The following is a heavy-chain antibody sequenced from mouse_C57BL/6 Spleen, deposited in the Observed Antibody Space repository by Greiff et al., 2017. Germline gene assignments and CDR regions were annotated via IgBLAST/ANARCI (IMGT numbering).Heavy chain of an antibody. CDR3: AGIKTSQATGLYYAMDY. CDR1: GFSLSTFGMG. J-gene: IGHJ4*01. Sequence: QVQLKESGPGILQPSQTLSLTCSFSGFSLSTFGMGVGWIRQPSGKGLEWLAHFWWDDDKYYNPALKSRLTISKDTSKNQVFLKIADVDTADPATYYCAGIKTSQATGLYYAMDYWGKGTSVTVSS. CDR2: FWWDDDK. D-gene: IGHD3-2*02. V-gene: IGHV8-8*01.